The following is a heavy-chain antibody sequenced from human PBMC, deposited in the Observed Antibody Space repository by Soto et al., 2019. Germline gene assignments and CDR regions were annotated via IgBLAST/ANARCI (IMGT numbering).Heavy chain of an antibody. V-gene: IGHV4-59*01. D-gene: IGHD6-19*01. CDR1: GGSISGSY. CDR3: ARSVAVPGAHIDY. CDR2: VYYTGST. J-gene: IGHJ4*02. Sequence: SETLSLTCSVSGGSISGSYWSWIRQSPGKGLEWLGYVYYTGSTNYSPSLRSRVSISVDTSKNEFSLRLSSVTAANTAVYFCARSVAVPGAHIDYWGQGTQVTVSS.